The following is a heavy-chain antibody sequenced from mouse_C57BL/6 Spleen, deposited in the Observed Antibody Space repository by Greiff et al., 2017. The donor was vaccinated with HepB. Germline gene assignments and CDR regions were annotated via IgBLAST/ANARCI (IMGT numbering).Heavy chain of an antibody. V-gene: IGHV7-3*01. CDR2: IRNKANGYTT. Sequence: VQLKESGGGLVQPGGSLSLSCAASGFTFTDYYMSWVRQPPGKALEWLGFIRNKANGYTTEYSASVKGRFTISRDNSQSILYLQMNALRAEDSATYYCARSHYYSNYGYFDVWGTGTTVTVSS. CDR1: GFTFTDYY. D-gene: IGHD2-5*01. CDR3: ARSHYYSNYGYFDV. J-gene: IGHJ1*03.